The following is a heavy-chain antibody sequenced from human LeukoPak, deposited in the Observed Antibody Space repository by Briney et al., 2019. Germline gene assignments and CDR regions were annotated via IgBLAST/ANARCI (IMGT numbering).Heavy chain of an antibody. D-gene: IGHD6-19*01. CDR3: ARDGTVAASFDY. V-gene: IGHV3-48*01. Sequence: GGSLRLSCAASGFTFSTYGMSWVRQAPGKGLEWVSYISTGSSTMYYADSVKGRFTISRDNVKNSLDLQMNSLRAEDTAMYYCARDGTVAASFDYWGQGTLVTVSS. CDR1: GFTFSTYG. CDR2: ISTGSSTM. J-gene: IGHJ4*02.